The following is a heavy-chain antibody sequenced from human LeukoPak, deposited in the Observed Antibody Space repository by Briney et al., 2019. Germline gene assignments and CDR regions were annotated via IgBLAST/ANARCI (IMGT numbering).Heavy chain of an antibody. CDR3: ASWGDGYCSSTSCYTLDY. Sequence: GASVKVSCKASRGTFSSYTISWVRQAPGQGREWMGRIIPILGIANYAQKFQGRVTITADKSTSTAYMELSSLRSEDTAVYYCASWGDGYCSSTSCYTLDYWGQGTLVTVSS. CDR2: IIPILGIA. J-gene: IGHJ4*02. CDR1: RGTFSSYT. D-gene: IGHD2-2*02. V-gene: IGHV1-69*02.